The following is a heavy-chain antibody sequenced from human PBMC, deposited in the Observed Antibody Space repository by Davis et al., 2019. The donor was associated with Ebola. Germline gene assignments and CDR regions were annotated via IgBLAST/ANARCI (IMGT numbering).Heavy chain of an antibody. Sequence: PGGSLRLSCAASGFTFSDYYMSWIRQAPGKGLEWVSYISGSGSTRFYADSVKGRFTISRDNAEGSLYLQMESLRGEDTAVYYCARALWKHLVSEYWGRGTLVTVSS. CDR3: ARALWKHLVSEY. V-gene: IGHV3-11*01. J-gene: IGHJ4*02. CDR1: GFTFSDYY. D-gene: IGHD6-6*01. CDR2: ISGSGSTR.